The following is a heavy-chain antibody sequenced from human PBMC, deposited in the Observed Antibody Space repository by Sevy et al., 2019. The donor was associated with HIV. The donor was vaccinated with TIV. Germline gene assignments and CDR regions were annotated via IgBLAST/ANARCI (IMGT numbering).Heavy chain of an antibody. D-gene: IGHD6-13*01. Sequence: GGSLRLSCAATGFTFSQYGMEWVRRAPGKGLEWVAFIRYDGSTKYYADSVKGRFTISRDNSKNMLYLQMNSLRPEDTALYSCAKHRDTLAAAAYLDHWGQGTLVTVSS. CDR3: AKHRDTLAAAAYLDH. J-gene: IGHJ4*02. CDR1: GFTFSQYG. CDR2: IRYDGSTK. V-gene: IGHV3-30*02.